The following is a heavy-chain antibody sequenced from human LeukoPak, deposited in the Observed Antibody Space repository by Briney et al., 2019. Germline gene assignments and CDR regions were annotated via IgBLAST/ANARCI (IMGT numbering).Heavy chain of an antibody. Sequence: SETLSLTCAVYGGSFSGYFWNWIRQPPGKGLEWIGEIDHSGSTNYNPSLKSRVTILVGVSKNQFSLRLSSVTAADTAVYYCARGQQLGSYNWFDPWGQGTLVTVSS. CDR1: GGSFSGYF. D-gene: IGHD6-13*01. J-gene: IGHJ5*02. CDR2: IDHSGST. CDR3: ARGQQLGSYNWFDP. V-gene: IGHV4-34*01.